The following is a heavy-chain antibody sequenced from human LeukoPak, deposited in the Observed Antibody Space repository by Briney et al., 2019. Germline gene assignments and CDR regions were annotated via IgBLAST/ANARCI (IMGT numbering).Heavy chain of an antibody. J-gene: IGHJ4*02. Sequence: PSETLSLTCAVYGGSLGVYWWTWSRQSPGKGLEWIGEVNQSGRTNYNPTLKSRVSISGDRSKKQFSLNLTSVTVADTAPYYCAIRFGRLEAGGTPFDSWGQGTLVTVSS. CDR1: GGSLGVYW. CDR3: AIRFGRLEAGGTPFDS. D-gene: IGHD6-13*01. CDR2: VNQSGRT. V-gene: IGHV4-34*01.